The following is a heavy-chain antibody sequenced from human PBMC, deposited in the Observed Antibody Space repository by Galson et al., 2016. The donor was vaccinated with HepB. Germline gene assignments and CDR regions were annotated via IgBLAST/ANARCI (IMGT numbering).Heavy chain of an antibody. CDR2: IDHSGST. CDR1: GGSFSGYY. Sequence: SETLSLTCAVYGGSFSGYYWSWIRQPPGKGLEWIGEIDHSGSTYYNPSLKSRVTMSVDTSKNQFSLKLNSVTAADTAVYYCARQIVVVVAATRGVDWFDPWGQGTLVTVSS. V-gene: IGHV4-34*01. J-gene: IGHJ5*02. D-gene: IGHD2-15*01. CDR3: ARQIVVVVAATRGVDWFDP.